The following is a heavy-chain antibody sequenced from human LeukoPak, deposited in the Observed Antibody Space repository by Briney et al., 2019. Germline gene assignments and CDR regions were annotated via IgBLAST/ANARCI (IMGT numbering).Heavy chain of an antibody. J-gene: IGHJ5*02. D-gene: IGHD3-10*01. CDR2: IYPGDSDT. CDR1: GYSFTTYW. V-gene: IGHV5-51*01. Sequence: TRGESLKISCKGSGYSFTTYWIGWVRQMPGKGLEWMGIIYPGDSDTRYSPSFQGQVTISADKSISTAYLQWSSLKASDTAMYYCARSYMVRGVNWFDPWGQGTLVTVSS. CDR3: ARSYMVRGVNWFDP.